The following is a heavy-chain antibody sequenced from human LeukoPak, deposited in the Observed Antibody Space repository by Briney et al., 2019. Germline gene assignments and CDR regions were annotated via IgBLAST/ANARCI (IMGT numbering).Heavy chain of an antibody. CDR2: INLSVST. J-gene: IGHJ4*02. CDR3: ARCYYDSSGYIDY. V-gene: IGHV4-34*01. CDR1: GGSFSGYY. D-gene: IGHD3-22*01. Sequence: SETLSLTCAVYGGSFSGYYWSWIRQPPGKGLEWIGEINLSVSTNYNPSLKSRVTISVGTSKTQYSLKLSSVTAADTAVYYCARCYYDSSGYIDYWGQGTLVTVSS.